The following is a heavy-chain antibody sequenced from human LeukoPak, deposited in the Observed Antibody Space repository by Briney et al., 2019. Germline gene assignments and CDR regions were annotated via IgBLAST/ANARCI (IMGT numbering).Heavy chain of an antibody. CDR1: GLTFSSYW. Sequence: GGSLRLSCAASGLTFSSYWMSWVRQAPGKGLEWVANIKQDGSEKNYVDSVKGRFSISRDNAKNSLYLQMNSLRAEDTAVHYCVRGGYYYGAWGQGTLVTVSS. J-gene: IGHJ5*02. D-gene: IGHD5-18*01. CDR3: VRGGYYYGA. CDR2: IKQDGSEK. V-gene: IGHV3-7*01.